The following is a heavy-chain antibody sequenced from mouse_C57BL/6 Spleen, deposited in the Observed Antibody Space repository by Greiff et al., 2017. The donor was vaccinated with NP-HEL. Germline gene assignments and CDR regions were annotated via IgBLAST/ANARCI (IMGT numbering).Heavy chain of an antibody. J-gene: IGHJ2*01. CDR3: ARITTVVAGDY. CDR1: GYTFTSYG. Sequence: QVQLQQSGAELARPGASVKLSCKASGYTFTSYGISWVKQRTGQGLEWIGEIYPRSGNTYYNEKFKGKATLTADKSSCTAYIELRSLTSEDSAVYFCARITTVVAGDYWGQGTTLTVSS. CDR2: IYPRSGNT. D-gene: IGHD1-1*01. V-gene: IGHV1-81*01.